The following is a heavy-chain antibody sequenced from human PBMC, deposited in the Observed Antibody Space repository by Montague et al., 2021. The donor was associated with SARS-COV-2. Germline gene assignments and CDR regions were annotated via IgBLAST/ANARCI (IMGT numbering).Heavy chain of an antibody. J-gene: IGHJ2*01. D-gene: IGHD2-8*01. CDR1: GFPFNTYT. CDR3: AKNGGSGSLVYWYFDL. Sequence: SLRLSCAASGFPFNTYTMTWVRQAPGKGLEWVSSIFGSGAGTYYADSVXGRFTISRDNSKNTLYLQLHGLRAEDTAVYYCAKNGGSGSLVYWYFDLWGRGTPVAVSS. V-gene: IGHV3-23*01. CDR2: IFGSGAGT.